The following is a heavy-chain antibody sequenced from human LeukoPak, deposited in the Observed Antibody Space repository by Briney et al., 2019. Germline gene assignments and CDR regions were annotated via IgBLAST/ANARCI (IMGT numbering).Heavy chain of an antibody. CDR1: GFTFIDYG. CDR3: ATNPHSGYDFGGLRS. Sequence: PGGSLRLSCAASGFTFIDYGMHWVRRAPGKGLEWVAVISYDGSNKYYADSVKGRFTISRDNSKNTLYLQMNSLRAEDTAVYYCATNPHSGYDFGGLRSWGQGTLVTVSS. D-gene: IGHD5-12*01. J-gene: IGHJ5*02. V-gene: IGHV3-30*03. CDR2: ISYDGSNK.